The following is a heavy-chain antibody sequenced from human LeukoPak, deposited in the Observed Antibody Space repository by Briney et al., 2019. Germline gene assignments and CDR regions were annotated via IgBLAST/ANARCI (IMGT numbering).Heavy chain of an antibody. CDR1: GLTFEDYG. CDR2: LNWNGGRT. V-gene: IGHV3-20*04. D-gene: IGHD3-9*01. CDR3: ARDTPRWDYDILTGYSHPIL. J-gene: IGHJ4*02. Sequence: PGGSLRLSCAASGLTFEDYGMSWVPHAPAKGLEWVSGLNWNGGRTGYADSVKGRFTISRDNAKNSLYLQMNSLRAEDTALYYCARDTPRWDYDILTGYSHPILWGQGTLVTVSS.